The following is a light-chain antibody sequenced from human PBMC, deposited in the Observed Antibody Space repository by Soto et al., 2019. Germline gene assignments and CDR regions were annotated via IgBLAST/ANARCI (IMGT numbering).Light chain of an antibody. CDR2: RDK. CDR1: NIGSKN. CDR3: QVWDTSSTWYV. Sequence: SYELTQPPSVSVALGQTARITWGGNNIGSKNVHWYKQRPGQAPVLVIYRDKKRPSGIPERFSGSKSENTATLTISIAQAGDEAEYYCQVWDTSSTWYVFGTGHKLTVL. J-gene: IGLJ1*01. V-gene: IGLV3-9*01.